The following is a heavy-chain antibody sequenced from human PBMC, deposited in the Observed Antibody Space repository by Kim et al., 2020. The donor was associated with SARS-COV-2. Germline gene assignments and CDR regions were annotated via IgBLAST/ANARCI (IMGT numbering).Heavy chain of an antibody. CDR1: GFTFSSYW. V-gene: IGHV3-74*01. Sequence: GGSLRLSCAASGFTFSSYWMHWVRQAPGKGLVWVSRINSDGSSTSYADSVKGRFTISRDNAKNTLYLQMNSLRAEDTAVYYCARGSDDYGDSDAFDIWGQGTMVTVSS. CDR2: INSDGSST. J-gene: IGHJ3*02. D-gene: IGHD4-17*01. CDR3: ARGSDDYGDSDAFDI.